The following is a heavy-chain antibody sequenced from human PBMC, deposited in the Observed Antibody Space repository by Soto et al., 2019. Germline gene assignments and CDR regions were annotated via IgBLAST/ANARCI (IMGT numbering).Heavy chain of an antibody. J-gene: IGHJ6*02. Sequence: GGSLRLSCAASGFTFSSYVMHWVRQAPGKGLEWVAVISYDGSNKYYADSVKGRFTISRDNSKNTLYLQMNSLRAEDTAVYYCAKNMEYSSSSGFLYGMDVWGQGTTVTVSS. CDR2: ISYDGSNK. D-gene: IGHD6-6*01. V-gene: IGHV3-30*18. CDR3: AKNMEYSSSSGFLYGMDV. CDR1: GFTFSSYV.